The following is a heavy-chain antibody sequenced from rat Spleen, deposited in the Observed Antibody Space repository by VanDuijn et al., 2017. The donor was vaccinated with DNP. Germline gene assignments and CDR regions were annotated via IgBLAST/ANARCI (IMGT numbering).Heavy chain of an antibody. Sequence: EVQLVESGGGLVQPGRSLKLSCGASGFTFSDYYMAWVRQAPTKGLEWVASISTGGVNTYYRDSVKGRFTISRDNAKSTLYLQMDSLRSEETATYYCARVQLGYFAMDAWGQGTSVTVSS. J-gene: IGHJ4*01. D-gene: IGHD5-1*01. CDR1: GFTFSDYY. CDR3: ARVQLGYFAMDA. V-gene: IGHV5S23*01. CDR2: ISTGGVNT.